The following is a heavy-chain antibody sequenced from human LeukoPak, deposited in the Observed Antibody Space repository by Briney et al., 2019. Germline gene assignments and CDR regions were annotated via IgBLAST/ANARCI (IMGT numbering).Heavy chain of an antibody. CDR1: GFTFSSYW. CDR3: AGSGSYGLWFDP. Sequence: PGGSLRLSCAASGFTFSSYWMDWVRQAPGKGLEWVANIKQDGSEKYYVDSVKGRFTISRDSAKNSLYLQMNNLRAEDTAVYYCAGSGSYGLWFDPWGQGTLVTVSS. V-gene: IGHV3-7*01. D-gene: IGHD3-10*01. J-gene: IGHJ5*02. CDR2: IKQDGSEK.